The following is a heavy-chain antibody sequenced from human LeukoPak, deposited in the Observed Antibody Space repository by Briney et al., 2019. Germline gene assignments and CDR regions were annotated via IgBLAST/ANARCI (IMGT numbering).Heavy chain of an antibody. V-gene: IGHV3-11*04. CDR1: GFTFSDYY. CDR2: ISNSDGTI. CDR3: ARSRGGASYPSGYYYERKTLYYFYMDV. Sequence: PGGSLRLSCAASGFTFSDYYMSWIRQAPGKGLEWVSYISNSDGTIYYADSVKGRFTISRDNAKNSLYLQMNSLSDEDTAVYYCARSRGGASYPSGYYYERKTLYYFYMDVWGKGTTVTVSS. D-gene: IGHD3-10*01. J-gene: IGHJ6*03.